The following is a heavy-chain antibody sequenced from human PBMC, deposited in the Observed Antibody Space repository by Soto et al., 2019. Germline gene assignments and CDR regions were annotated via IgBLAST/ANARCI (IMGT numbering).Heavy chain of an antibody. J-gene: IGHJ4*02. Sequence: GGSLRLSCTASGFTFSAHSMNWVRQAPGKGLEWVSSISPASEYKQYADSLRGRSTISRDNAENSLWLQMDSLRAEDTAVYYCASTWRYCSSASCYNRGIDNWGQGTLVTVSS. D-gene: IGHD2-2*02. CDR3: ASTWRYCSSASCYNRGIDN. V-gene: IGHV3-21*01. CDR2: ISPASEYK. CDR1: GFTFSAHS.